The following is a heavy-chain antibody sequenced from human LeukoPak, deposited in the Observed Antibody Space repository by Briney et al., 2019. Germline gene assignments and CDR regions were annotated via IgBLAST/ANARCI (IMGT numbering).Heavy chain of an antibody. CDR1: GFTFSTYSMN. V-gene: IGHV4-39*01. D-gene: IGHD4-23*01. Sequence: PGGSLRLSCAASGFTFSTYSMNWVRQPPGKGLEWIGSIYYSGSTYYNPSLKSRVTISVDTSKNQFSLKLSSVTAADTAVYYCARHLLTVVTLEEIFDYWGQGTLVTVSS. CDR2: IYYSGST. CDR3: ARHLLTVVTLEEIFDY. J-gene: IGHJ4*02.